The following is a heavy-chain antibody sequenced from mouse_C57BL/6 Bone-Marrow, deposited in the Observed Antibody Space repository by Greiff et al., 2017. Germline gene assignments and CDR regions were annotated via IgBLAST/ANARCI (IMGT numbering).Heavy chain of an antibody. Sequence: LKESGAELARPGASVKLSCKASGYTFTSYGISWVKQRTGQGLECIGEIYPRSGNTYYNEKFKGKATLTADKSSSTAYMELRSLTSEDSAVYFCARRGYYYGEDYWGQGTTLTVSS. CDR2: IYPRSGNT. V-gene: IGHV1-81*01. CDR3: ARRGYYYGEDY. D-gene: IGHD1-1*01. CDR1: GYTFTSYG. J-gene: IGHJ2*01.